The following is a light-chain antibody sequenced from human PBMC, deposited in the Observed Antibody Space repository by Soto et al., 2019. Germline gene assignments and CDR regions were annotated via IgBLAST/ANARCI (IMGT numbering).Light chain of an antibody. CDR3: QQYVSSPLT. J-gene: IGKJ4*01. CDR2: GAS. CDR1: QSISDT. Sequence: EIVMPPSPVSLSVSPGGRATLCCRASQSISDTLAWYQQKPGQAPRLLIHGASTRAPGFPARFSGSGSGTDFTLTISRLEPEDFAVYYCQQYVSSPLTFGGGTKVDIK. V-gene: IGKV3-20*01.